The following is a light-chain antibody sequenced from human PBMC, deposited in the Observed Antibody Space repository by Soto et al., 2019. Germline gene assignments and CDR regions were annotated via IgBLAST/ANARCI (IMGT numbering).Light chain of an antibody. CDR2: AAS. J-gene: IGKJ4*01. CDR3: LGLT. Sequence: DIQMTQSPSSLSGSVGDRGTITCRASQGISNYLAWYQQKPGKVPKLLIYAASTLQSGVPSRFSGSGSGTDFTLTISSLQAQDVATYYCLGLTFGGGTKVEIK. CDR1: QGISNY. V-gene: IGKV1-27*01.